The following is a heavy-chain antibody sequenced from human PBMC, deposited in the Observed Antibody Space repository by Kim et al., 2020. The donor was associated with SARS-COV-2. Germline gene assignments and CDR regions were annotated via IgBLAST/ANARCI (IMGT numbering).Heavy chain of an antibody. CDR1: GFTFSSYA. CDR2: ISGSGGST. CDR3: AKTRIPLRVVAATSAYYYGMDV. V-gene: IGHV3-23*01. D-gene: IGHD2-15*01. Sequence: GGSLRLSCAASGFTFSSYAMSWVRQAPGKGLEWVSAISGSGGSTYYADSVKGRFTISRDNSKNTLYLQMNSLRAEDTAVYYCAKTRIPLRVVAATSAYYYGMDVWGQGTTVTVSS. J-gene: IGHJ6*02.